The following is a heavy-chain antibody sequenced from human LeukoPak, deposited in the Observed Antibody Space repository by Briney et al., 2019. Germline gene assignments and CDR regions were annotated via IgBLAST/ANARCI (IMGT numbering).Heavy chain of an antibody. CDR3: AKVQVNYYDGSGYYPGFDY. CDR2: ISSSGDNT. J-gene: IGHJ4*02. CDR1: GFTFSTYT. Sequence: GGSLRLSCAASGFTFSTYTLSWVRQAPGKGLEWVSAISSSGDNTYYAESVKGRFTISRDNSKNTLFLQMNSLRVEDTALYYCAKVQVNYYDGSGYYPGFDYWAREPWSPSPQ. D-gene: IGHD3-22*01. V-gene: IGHV3-23*01.